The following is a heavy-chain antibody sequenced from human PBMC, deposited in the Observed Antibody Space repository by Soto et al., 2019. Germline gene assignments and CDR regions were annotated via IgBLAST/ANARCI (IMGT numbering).Heavy chain of an antibody. CDR2: ISAYNGNT. Sequence: EASVKVSCKASGYTFTSYGISWVRQAPGQGLEWMGWISAYNGNTNYAQKLQGRVTMTTDTSTSTAYMELRSLRSDDTAVYYCAREYDSSGSGGWFDPWGQGTLVTVSS. J-gene: IGHJ5*02. CDR3: AREYDSSGSGGWFDP. D-gene: IGHD3-22*01. V-gene: IGHV1-18*01. CDR1: GYTFTSYG.